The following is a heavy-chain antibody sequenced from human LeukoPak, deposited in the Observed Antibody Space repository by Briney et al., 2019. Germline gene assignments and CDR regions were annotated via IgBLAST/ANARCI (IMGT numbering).Heavy chain of an antibody. CDR1: GYTFTGYY. CDR2: SNPNSGGT. V-gene: IGHV1-2*02. J-gene: IGHJ3*02. Sequence: ASVKVSCKASGYTFTGYYMHWVRQAPGQGLEWMGWSNPNSGGTNYAQKFQGRVTMTRDTSISTAYMGLSRLGSDDTAVYYCARGEYRITMVRGVKGDAFDIWGQGTMVTVSS. D-gene: IGHD3-10*01. CDR3: ARGEYRITMVRGVKGDAFDI.